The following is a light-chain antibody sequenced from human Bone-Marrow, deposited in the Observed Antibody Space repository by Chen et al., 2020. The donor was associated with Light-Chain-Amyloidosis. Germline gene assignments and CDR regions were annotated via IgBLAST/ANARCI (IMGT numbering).Light chain of an antibody. CDR2: DDS. CDR1: NIGSKR. J-gene: IGLJ3*02. Sequence: SYVLTQPSSVSVAPGQTATIACGGNNIGSKRVHWYQQTPGQAPLLVVYDDSDRPSGIPERSSGSDSGNTATLTSSRVEAGDEADYYCQVWDRSSDRTVFGGGTKLTVL. CDR3: QVWDRSSDRTV. V-gene: IGLV3-21*02.